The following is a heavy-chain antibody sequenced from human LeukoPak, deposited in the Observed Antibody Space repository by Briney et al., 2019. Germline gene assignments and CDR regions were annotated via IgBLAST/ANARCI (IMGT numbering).Heavy chain of an antibody. D-gene: IGHD5-18*01. J-gene: IGHJ4*02. V-gene: IGHV1-2*06. Sequence: GASVKVSCKASGHTFTGYYMHRVRQAPGQGLEWVGRINPNSGGTNYAQKFQGRVTMTRDTSISTAYMELSRLRSDDTAVYYCARVGGIQQGDYWGQGTLVTVSS. CDR2: INPNSGGT. CDR1: GHTFTGYY. CDR3: ARVGGIQQGDY.